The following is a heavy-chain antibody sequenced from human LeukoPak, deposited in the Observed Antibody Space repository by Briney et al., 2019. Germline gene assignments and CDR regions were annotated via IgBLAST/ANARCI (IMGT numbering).Heavy chain of an antibody. CDR1: GFTFDKYG. Sequence: PGGSLRLSCEVSGFTFDKYGMHWVRQVPGKGLEWVANIKQDGSEKYYVDSVKGRFTISRDNAKNSLYLQMNSLRAEDTAVYYCAKDMSGGDCPDYWGQGTLVTVSS. J-gene: IGHJ4*02. V-gene: IGHV3-7*01. CDR2: IKQDGSEK. D-gene: IGHD2-21*02. CDR3: AKDMSGGDCPDY.